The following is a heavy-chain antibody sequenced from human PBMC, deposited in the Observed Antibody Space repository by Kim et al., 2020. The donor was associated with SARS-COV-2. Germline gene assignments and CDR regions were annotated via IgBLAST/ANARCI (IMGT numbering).Heavy chain of an antibody. Sequence: SLKSRVTISVDKSKNQFSLKLSSVTAADTAVYYCARAGRGYSGYDLSFDYWGQGTLVTVSS. D-gene: IGHD5-12*01. CDR3: ARAGRGYSGYDLSFDY. J-gene: IGHJ4*02. V-gene: IGHV4-4*02.